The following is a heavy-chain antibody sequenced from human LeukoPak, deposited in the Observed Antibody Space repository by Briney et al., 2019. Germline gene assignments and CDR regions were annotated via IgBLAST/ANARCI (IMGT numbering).Heavy chain of an antibody. CDR3: SKPPDIQSWAFLL. J-gene: IGHJ3*01. D-gene: IGHD2-15*01. CDR2: ISYDGRNK. V-gene: IGHV3-30*18. Sequence: PGRSLRLSCAASEFTFNNHDMHWVRQAPGKGLEWVAAISYDGRNKYYADSVKGRFTISRDNSKNTLNLQMNSLRTEDTAVFYCSKPPDIQSWAFLLWGQGTMVAVSS. CDR1: EFTFNNHD.